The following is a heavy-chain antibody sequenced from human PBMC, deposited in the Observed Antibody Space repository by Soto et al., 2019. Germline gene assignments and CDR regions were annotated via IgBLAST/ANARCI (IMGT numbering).Heavy chain of an antibody. CDR1: GGSISSSNW. V-gene: IGHV4-4*02. Sequence: LSLTCAVSGGSISSSNWWSWVRQPPGKGLEWIGEIYHSGSTNYNPSLKSRVTISVDKSKNQFSLKLSSVTAADTAVYYCARAFIVVVPAAIESWFDPWGQGTLVTVSS. J-gene: IGHJ5*02. D-gene: IGHD2-2*01. CDR2: IYHSGST. CDR3: ARAFIVVVPAAIESWFDP.